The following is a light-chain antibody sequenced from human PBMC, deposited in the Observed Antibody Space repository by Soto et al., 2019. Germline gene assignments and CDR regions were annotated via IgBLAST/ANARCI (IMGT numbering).Light chain of an antibody. Sequence: EIVMTQSPATLSVSPGEGVTLYCRASQTVPSRIAWYQQKPGQAPSLLIYGASTRATGVPDRFSGTGSGTYFTLTISSLQPEDFATYYCLQDYNYPRTFGQGTKVDIK. CDR1: QTVPSR. J-gene: IGKJ1*01. CDR3: LQDYNYPRT. V-gene: IGKV3-15*01. CDR2: GAS.